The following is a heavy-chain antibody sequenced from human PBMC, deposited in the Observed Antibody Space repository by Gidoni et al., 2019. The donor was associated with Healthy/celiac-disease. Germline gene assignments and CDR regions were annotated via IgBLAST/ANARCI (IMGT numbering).Heavy chain of an antibody. Sequence: QVQLQESGPGLVKPSETLSLNCTVPGGSFSSYYWSWIRQPPGKGLEWFGYLYYSGSTNYNPPFKSGGAISVDTSKNLFSLRLGSVTAADTAVYYCARGLGELSLSGAFDIWGQGTMVTVSA. CDR1: GGSFSSYY. J-gene: IGHJ3*02. CDR3: ARGLGELSLSGAFDI. D-gene: IGHD3-16*02. V-gene: IGHV4-59*01. CDR2: LYYSGST.